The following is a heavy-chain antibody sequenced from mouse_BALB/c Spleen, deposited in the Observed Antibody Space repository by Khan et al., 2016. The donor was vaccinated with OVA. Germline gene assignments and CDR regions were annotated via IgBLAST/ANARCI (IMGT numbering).Heavy chain of an antibody. V-gene: IGHV3-6*02. CDR2: ISYDGSN. CDR1: GYSITSGYY. D-gene: IGHD1-1*01. Sequence: DVKLQESGPGLVKPSQSLSLTCSVTGYSITSGYYWNWIRQFPGNKLEWMGYISYDGSNNYNPSLKNRISITRDTSKNQFFLKLNSVTTEDTTTYYCARDYYGNGYFDYWGQGTTLTVSS. CDR3: ARDYYGNGYFDY. J-gene: IGHJ2*01.